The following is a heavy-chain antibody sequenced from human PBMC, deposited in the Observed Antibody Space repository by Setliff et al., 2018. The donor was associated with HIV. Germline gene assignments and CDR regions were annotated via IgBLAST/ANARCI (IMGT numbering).Heavy chain of an antibody. D-gene: IGHD3-10*01. J-gene: IGHJ4*02. CDR3: ARGALLAVFDFDH. V-gene: IGHV1-3*01. CDR1: GYTFTTYS. Sequence: ASVKVSCKASGYTFTTYSLHWVRQAPGHSLEWMGWINVGNGDTKYSPELQGRVSITRDTSANTAYMELSSLRSDDTAVYFCARGALLAVFDFDHWGQGTQVTVSS. CDR2: INVGNGDT.